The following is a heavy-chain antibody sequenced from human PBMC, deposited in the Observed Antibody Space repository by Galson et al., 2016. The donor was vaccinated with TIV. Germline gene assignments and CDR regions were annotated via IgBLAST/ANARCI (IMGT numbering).Heavy chain of an antibody. CDR1: GFTFNTYS. D-gene: IGHD5-24*01. V-gene: IGHV3-48*01. J-gene: IGHJ4*02. Sequence: SLRLSCAASGFTFNTYSMNWVRQAPGKGLEWVSYISSSSSKIYYADSVKGRFTVSRDNAKNSLYLQMNSLRAKDTAVYYCARDFDGYNSNDYWGQGTLVIVSS. CDR2: ISSSSSKI. CDR3: ARDFDGYNSNDY.